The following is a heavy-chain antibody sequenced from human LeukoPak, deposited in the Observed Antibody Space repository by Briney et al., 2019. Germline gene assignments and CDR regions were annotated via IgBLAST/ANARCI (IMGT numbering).Heavy chain of an antibody. D-gene: IGHD2-2*01. J-gene: IGHJ3*02. V-gene: IGHV5-51*01. CDR1: GYSFTSYW. CDR3: ARLGSYCSSTSCREAFDI. CDR2: IYPGDSDT. Sequence: GESLKISCKGSGYSFTSYWIGWVRQMPGKSLEWMGIIYPGDSDTRYSPSFQGQVTISADKSISTAYLQWSSLKASDTAMYYCARLGSYCSSTSCREAFDIWGQGTMVTVSS.